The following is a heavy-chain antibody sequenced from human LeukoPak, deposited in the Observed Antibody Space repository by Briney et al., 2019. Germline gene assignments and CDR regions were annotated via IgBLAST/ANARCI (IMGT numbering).Heavy chain of an antibody. CDR3: ARDRVGAIWFDP. CDR1: GFTFSNAW. Sequence: PGGSLRLSCAASGFTFSNAWMSWVRQAPGKGLEWVSYISTSSNTIYYADSVKGRFTISRDNAKNSLYLQMNSLRAEDTAVYYCARDRVGAIWFDPWGQGTLVTVSS. D-gene: IGHD1-26*01. V-gene: IGHV3-48*01. CDR2: ISTSSNTI. J-gene: IGHJ5*02.